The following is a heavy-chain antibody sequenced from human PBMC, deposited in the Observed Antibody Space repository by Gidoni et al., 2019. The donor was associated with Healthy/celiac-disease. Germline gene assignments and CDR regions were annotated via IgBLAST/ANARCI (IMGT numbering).Heavy chain of an antibody. CDR1: GFTFDDYA. D-gene: IGHD6-13*01. CDR3: AKDIGSSSWRAGYGMDV. Sequence: EVQLVESGRGWVQPVWCLSISCAASGFTFDDYAMHWVRQAPGKGLEWVAGISWNSGSIGYADSVKGRFTISRDNAKNSLYLQMNSLRAEDTALYYCAKDIGSSSWRAGYGMDVWGQGTTVTVSS. V-gene: IGHV3-9*01. CDR2: ISWNSGSI. J-gene: IGHJ6*02.